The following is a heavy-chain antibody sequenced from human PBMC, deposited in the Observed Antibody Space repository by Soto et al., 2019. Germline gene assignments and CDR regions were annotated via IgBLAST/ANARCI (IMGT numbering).Heavy chain of an antibody. CDR2: IWYDGSNK. J-gene: IGHJ4*02. CDR1: GFTFSSYG. D-gene: IGHD3-3*01. CDR3: ERDFRGGGYNFWQ. Sequence: GGSLRLSCAASGFTFSSYGMHWVRQAPGKGLEWVAVIWYDGSNKYYADSVKGRFTISRDNSKNTLYLQMNSLRAEDTAVYYCERDFRGGGYNFWQWGQGTLVTVSS. V-gene: IGHV3-33*01.